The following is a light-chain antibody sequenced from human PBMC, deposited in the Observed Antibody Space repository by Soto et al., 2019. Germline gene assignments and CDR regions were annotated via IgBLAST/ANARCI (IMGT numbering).Light chain of an antibody. CDR1: GSDVGSSNL. CDR2: EGS. V-gene: IGLV2-23*01. Sequence: QSVLTQPASVSGSPGQSITISCTGTGSDVGSSNLVSWYQQHPGKAPKLIIYEGSRRPSGVSGRFSGSKSGNTASLTIFGLQAEDEADYYCCSFAGSSTFYVFGTGTKVTVL. J-gene: IGLJ1*01. CDR3: CSFAGSSTFYV.